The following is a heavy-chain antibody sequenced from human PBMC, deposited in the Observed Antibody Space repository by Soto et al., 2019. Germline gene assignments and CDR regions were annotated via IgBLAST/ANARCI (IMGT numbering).Heavy chain of an antibody. CDR3: ANVPSCTPSTRLDD. D-gene: IGHD2-8*01. CDR1: GFSFSKYS. V-gene: IGHV3-21*06. J-gene: IGHJ4*02. Sequence: GGSLRLSCVASGFSFSKYSMNWVRQAPGKGLEWVSSINDRSNYIYYADSVKGRFTISRDNAINSLFLQLNSLRPDDTAVYYCANVPSCTPSTRLDDWGRGTLVTVYS. CDR2: INDRSNYI.